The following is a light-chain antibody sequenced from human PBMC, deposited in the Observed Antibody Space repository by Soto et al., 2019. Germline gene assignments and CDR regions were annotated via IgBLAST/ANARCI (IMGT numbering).Light chain of an antibody. CDR3: QQYYSSPWT. V-gene: IGKV3-20*01. J-gene: IGKJ1*01. Sequence: EIVLTQSPGTLSLSPGERATLSCRASQSVSSSFLAWYQQKPGQAPRLLIYGASNRATGIPDRFSGSGSGTDFTLTISRLEPEDFAVYYCQQYYSSPWTFGQGTKVYIE. CDR2: GAS. CDR1: QSVSSSF.